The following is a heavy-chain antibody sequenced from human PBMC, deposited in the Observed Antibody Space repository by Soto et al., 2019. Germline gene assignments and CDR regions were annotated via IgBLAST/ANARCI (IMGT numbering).Heavy chain of an antibody. CDR1: GFTVNDYF. V-gene: IGHV3-72*01. CDR2: TRNKARGYTT. D-gene: IGHD2-21*01. Sequence: EVQLVASGGGLVQPGGSLRLSCAASGFTVNDYFIDWVRRAPGKGLEWVGRTRNKARGYTTEYAASVTGRFIISRDHSSNSLSLQMNGLKTEDTAVYYCVRDNDWTYVSWGQGTLVTVSS. CDR3: VRDNDWTYVS. J-gene: IGHJ5*02.